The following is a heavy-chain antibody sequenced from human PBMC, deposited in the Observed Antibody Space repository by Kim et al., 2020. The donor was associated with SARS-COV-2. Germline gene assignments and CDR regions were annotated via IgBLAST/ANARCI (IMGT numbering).Heavy chain of an antibody. Sequence: ASVKVSCKASGYTFTGYYMHWVRQAPGQGLEWVGIINPSGGGTSYAQEFQGRVTMTRDTSTSIVYMELSSLRSEDTAVYYCARERWYYGSGSYPQYNWFDPWGQGTLVTVSS. CDR2: INPSGGGT. CDR1: GYTFTGYY. CDR3: ARERWYYGSGSYPQYNWFDP. V-gene: IGHV1-46*01. D-gene: IGHD3-10*01. J-gene: IGHJ5*02.